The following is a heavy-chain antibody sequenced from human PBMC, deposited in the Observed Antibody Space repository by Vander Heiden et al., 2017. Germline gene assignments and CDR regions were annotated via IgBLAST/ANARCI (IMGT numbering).Heavy chain of an antibody. V-gene: IGHV3-72*01. CDR3: SRGPPDY. Sequence: EVQLVESGGGLVQPGGSLRLSCAASGFTFSDHYMDWVRQAPGKGLEWVGRIRNKLNSYTTEYAASVKGRFTISRDDSKSSLYLQMNSLKTEDTAVYYCSRGPPDYWGQGTLVTVSS. CDR2: IRNKLNSYTT. CDR1: GFTFSDHY. J-gene: IGHJ4*02.